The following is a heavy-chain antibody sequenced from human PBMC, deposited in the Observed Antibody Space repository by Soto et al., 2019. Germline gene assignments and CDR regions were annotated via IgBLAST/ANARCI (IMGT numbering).Heavy chain of an antibody. CDR3: ARGLWEGLRFLEWFYYYYGMDV. D-gene: IGHD3-3*01. J-gene: IGHJ6*02. CDR1: GGSFSCYY. Sequence: KPSETLSLTCAVYGGSFSCYYWSWSREPPGKGLEWIGEINHSGSTNYNPSLKSRVTISVDTSKNQFSLKLSSVTAADTAVYYCARGLWEGLRFLEWFYYYYGMDVWGQGTTVTVSS. CDR2: INHSGST. V-gene: IGHV4-34*01.